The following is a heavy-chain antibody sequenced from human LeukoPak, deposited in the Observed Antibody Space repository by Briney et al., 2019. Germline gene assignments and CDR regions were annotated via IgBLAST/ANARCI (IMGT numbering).Heavy chain of an antibody. CDR2: IYHSGST. D-gene: IGHD6-19*01. J-gene: IGHJ4*02. V-gene: IGHV4-38-2*02. CDR3: ARATIAVAGSVFDY. CDR1: GYSINSGHY. Sequence: PSETLSLTCTVSGYSINSGHYWGWIRQPPGKRLEWIGSIYHSGSTYYNPSLKSRVTISVDRSKNQFSLKLSSVTAADTAVYYCARATIAVAGSVFDYWGQGTLVTVSS.